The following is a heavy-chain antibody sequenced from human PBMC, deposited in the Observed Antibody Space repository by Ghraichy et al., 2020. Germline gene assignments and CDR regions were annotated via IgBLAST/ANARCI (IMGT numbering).Heavy chain of an antibody. J-gene: IGHJ4*02. CDR3: ARDKGFRRIGITMETNYFDY. Sequence: SETLSLTCTVSGGSISSYYWSWIRQPAGKGLEWIGRIYTSGSTNYNPSLKSRVTMSVDTSKNQFSLKLSSVTAADTAVYYCARDKGFRRIGITMETNYFDYWGQGTLVTVSS. V-gene: IGHV4-4*07. D-gene: IGHD3-10*01. CDR2: IYTSGST. CDR1: GGSISSYY.